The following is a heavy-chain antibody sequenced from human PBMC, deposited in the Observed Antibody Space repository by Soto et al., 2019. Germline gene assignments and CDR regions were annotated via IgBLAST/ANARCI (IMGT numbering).Heavy chain of an antibody. D-gene: IGHD6-6*01. Sequence: PSETLSLTCTVSGGSISSYYWNWIRQPPGKGLEWIGYTYNSGNTNYNPSLRSRVIISIDTSKNQFSLKLTSVTAADTAVYYCAAPPRYWGQGTLVTVSS. CDR1: GGSISSYY. J-gene: IGHJ4*02. V-gene: IGHV4-59*01. CDR3: AAPPRY. CDR2: TYNSGNT.